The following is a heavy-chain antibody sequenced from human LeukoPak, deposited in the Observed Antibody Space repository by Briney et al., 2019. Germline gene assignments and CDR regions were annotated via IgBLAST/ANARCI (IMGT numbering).Heavy chain of an antibody. CDR2: IYYSGST. Sequence: SETLSLTCTVAGDSISSSSYFWGWIRQPPGRGLEWIGSIYYSGSTYYNPSLKSRVTISVDTSKNQFSLKLSSVTAADTAVYYCAREPGYYYDSSGYNWFDPWGQGTLVTVSS. CDR3: AREPGYYYDSSGYNWFDP. V-gene: IGHV4-39*07. CDR1: GDSISSSSYF. J-gene: IGHJ5*02. D-gene: IGHD3-22*01.